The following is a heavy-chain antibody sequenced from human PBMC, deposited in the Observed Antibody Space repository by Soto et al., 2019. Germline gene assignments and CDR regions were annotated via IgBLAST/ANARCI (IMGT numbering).Heavy chain of an antibody. V-gene: IGHV1-18*01. Sequence: ASVKVSCKASGYTFTSYGISWVRQAPGQGLEWMGWISAYNGNTNYAQKLQGRVTMTTDTSTSTAYMELRSLRSDDTAVYYCARVDCSGGSCYSGYWGQGTLVTVSS. D-gene: IGHD2-15*01. CDR2: ISAYNGNT. CDR1: GYTFTSYG. J-gene: IGHJ4*02. CDR3: ARVDCSGGSCYSGY.